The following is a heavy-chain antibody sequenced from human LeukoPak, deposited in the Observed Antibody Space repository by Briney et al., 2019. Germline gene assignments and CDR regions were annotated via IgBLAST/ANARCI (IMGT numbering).Heavy chain of an antibody. D-gene: IGHD6-19*01. CDR2: ISGSGGST. V-gene: IGHV3-23*01. Sequence: PWGSLRLSCAASGFTFSNYAMSWVRQAPGKGLEWVSAISGSGGSTYYADSVKGRFTISRDNSKNTLYLQMNSLRAEDTAVYYCAKVGVSSGWYGGFYYWGQGTLVT. CDR1: GFTFSNYA. J-gene: IGHJ4*02. CDR3: AKVGVSSGWYGGFYY.